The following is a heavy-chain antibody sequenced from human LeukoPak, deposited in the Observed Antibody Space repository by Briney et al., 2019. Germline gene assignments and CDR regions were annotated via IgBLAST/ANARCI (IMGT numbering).Heavy chain of an antibody. CDR2: IYYSGST. Sequence: LRLSCAASGFTFSSYAMSWIRQHPGKGLEWIGYIYYSGSTYYNPSLKSRVTISVDTSKNQFSLKLSSVTAADTAVYYCARGAYDSSGYYYEAGSPGDAFDIWGQGTMVTVSS. V-gene: IGHV4-31*02. D-gene: IGHD3-22*01. CDR1: GFTFSSYA. J-gene: IGHJ3*02. CDR3: ARGAYDSSGYYYEAGSPGDAFDI.